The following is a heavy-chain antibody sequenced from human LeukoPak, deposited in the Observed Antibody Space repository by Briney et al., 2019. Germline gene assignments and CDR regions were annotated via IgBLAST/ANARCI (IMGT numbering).Heavy chain of an antibody. J-gene: IGHJ4*02. Sequence: SETLSLTCGVFGVSINYYYWSWIRQSPGKGLEWIGEISHTEGTRYNPSLESRVTMSVGTSENQLSLKLIFVTAADTAVYYCARIRCGHSGSVCYNHWGLGTPVTVSS. D-gene: IGHD3-9*01. CDR3: ARIRCGHSGSVCYNH. CDR2: ISHTEGT. CDR1: GVSINYYY. V-gene: IGHV4-34*01.